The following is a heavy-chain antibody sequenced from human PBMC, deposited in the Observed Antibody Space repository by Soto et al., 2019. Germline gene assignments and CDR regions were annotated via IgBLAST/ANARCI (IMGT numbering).Heavy chain of an antibody. CDR3: ARAKTTMIVPENY. J-gene: IGHJ4*02. CDR2: IIPMFGTA. CDR1: GGTFSTYA. V-gene: IGHV1-69*13. D-gene: IGHD3-22*01. Sequence: ASVKVSCKAPGGTFSTYAISWVRQAPGQGLEWMGGIIPMFGTANYAQRFQDRVTITADESTNTVYMELSSLRSEDTAVYFCARAKTTMIVPENYWGQGTLVTVSS.